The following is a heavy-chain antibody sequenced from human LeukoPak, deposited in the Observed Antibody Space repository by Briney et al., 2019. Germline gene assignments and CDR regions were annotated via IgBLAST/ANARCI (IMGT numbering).Heavy chain of an antibody. J-gene: IGHJ6*03. V-gene: IGHV1-8*03. Sequence: ASVKVSCKASGYTFTSYDINWVRQATGQGLEWMGWMNPNSGNTGYAQKFQGRVTITRNTSISTAYMELSSLRSEDTAVYYCARGRRVALLFGSGYYYYMDVWGKGTTVTVSS. CDR2: MNPNSGNT. CDR1: GYTFTSYD. CDR3: ARGRRVALLFGSGYYYYMDV. D-gene: IGHD3-10*01.